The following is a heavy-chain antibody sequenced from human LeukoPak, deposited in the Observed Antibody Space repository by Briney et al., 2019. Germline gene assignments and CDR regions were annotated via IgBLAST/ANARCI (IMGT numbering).Heavy chain of an antibody. CDR3: ARDIPLRGVIIGPKKGTGDHDAFDI. J-gene: IGHJ3*02. D-gene: IGHD3-10*01. Sequence: NPSETLSLTCTVSGGSISSGDYYWSWIRQPPGKGLEWIGYIYYSGSTYYNPSLKSRVTISVDTSKNQFSLKLSSVTAADTAVYYCARDIPLRGVIIGPKKGTGDHDAFDIWGQGTMVTVSS. CDR2: IYYSGST. V-gene: IGHV4-30-4*08. CDR1: GGSISSGDYY.